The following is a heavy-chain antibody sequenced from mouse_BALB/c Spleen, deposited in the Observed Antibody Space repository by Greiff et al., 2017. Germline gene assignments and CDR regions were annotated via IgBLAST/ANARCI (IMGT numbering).Heavy chain of an antibody. CDR3: ARSGDGYYFYAMDY. Sequence: VQLQQSGAELVRPGTSVKVSCKASGYAFTNYLIEWVKQRPGQGLEWIGVINPGSGGTNYNEKFKGKATLTADKSSSTAYMQLSSLTSDDSAVYFCARSGDGYYFYAMDYWGQGTSVTVSS. D-gene: IGHD2-3*01. CDR1: GYAFTNYL. V-gene: IGHV1-54*01. J-gene: IGHJ4*01. CDR2: INPGSGGT.